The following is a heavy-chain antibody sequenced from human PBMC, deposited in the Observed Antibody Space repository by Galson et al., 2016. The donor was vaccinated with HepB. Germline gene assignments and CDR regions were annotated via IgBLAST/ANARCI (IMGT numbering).Heavy chain of an antibody. CDR3: ARVDRGPSW. CDR2: MYSGGST. CDR1: GFIVSNDY. J-gene: IGHJ4*02. Sequence: SLRLSCAASGFIVSNDYMNWVRQAPGKGLEWVSVMYSGGSTYYAEAVEGRFTIPRDISKNTVYLQMNSLRVDDTAFYFCARVDRGPSWWGQGALVTVSS. V-gene: IGHV3-66*01. D-gene: IGHD2-2*03.